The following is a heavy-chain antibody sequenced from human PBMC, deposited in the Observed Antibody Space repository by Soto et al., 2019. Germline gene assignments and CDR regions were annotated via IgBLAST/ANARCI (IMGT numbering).Heavy chain of an antibody. Sequence: ASVKVSCKASGYTFTSYGISWVRQAPGQGLEWMGWISAYNGNTNYAQKLQGRVTMTTDTSTSTAYMELRSLRSDDTAVYYCARDITIFGVVIIRGGSDACDIWGQGTMVTFSS. J-gene: IGHJ3*02. D-gene: IGHD3-3*01. V-gene: IGHV1-18*01. CDR1: GYTFTSYG. CDR2: ISAYNGNT. CDR3: ARDITIFGVVIIRGGSDACDI.